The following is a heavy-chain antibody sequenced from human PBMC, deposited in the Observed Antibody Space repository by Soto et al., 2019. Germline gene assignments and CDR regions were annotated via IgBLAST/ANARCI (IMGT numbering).Heavy chain of an antibody. Sequence: EVQLLESGGCLVQPGGSLRLSCAASGFTFSSYAMSWVRQAPGKGLEWVSAISGSGGSTYYAESVKGRFTISRDNCKKKLYRQMNSLRAEDTAVYYCAQGSGYNWNHDPLGAFDYWGQGTLVTVS. D-gene: IGHD1-20*01. J-gene: IGHJ4*02. CDR1: GFTFSSYA. CDR3: AQGSGYNWNHDPLGAFDY. CDR2: ISGSGGST. V-gene: IGHV3-23*01.